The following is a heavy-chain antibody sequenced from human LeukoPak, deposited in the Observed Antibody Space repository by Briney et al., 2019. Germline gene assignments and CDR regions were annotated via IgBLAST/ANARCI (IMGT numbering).Heavy chain of an antibody. CDR3: ARSPGSFWNFDY. V-gene: IGHV3-21*01. CDR2: ISSSSSYI. J-gene: IGHJ4*02. Sequence: GGSLRLSCATSEFSLDTYSISWGRQAPRKRQEWVSSISSSSSYIYYADSVKGRFTISRDNAKNSLYLQMNSLRAEDTAVYYCARSPGSFWNFDYWGQGTLVTVSS. CDR1: EFSLDTYS. D-gene: IGHD1-26*01.